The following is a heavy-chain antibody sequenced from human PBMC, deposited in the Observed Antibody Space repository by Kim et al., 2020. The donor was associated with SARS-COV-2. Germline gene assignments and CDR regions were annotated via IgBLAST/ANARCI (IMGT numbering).Heavy chain of an antibody. J-gene: IGHJ4*02. CDR3: ARGXGGIWCCI. Sequence: GGSLRLSCAASGFTFSDQNMNWVRQAPGKGLEWLSYISGGGTTIYYADSVKGRFXPSRDNAKKSLFLQMKSLRADDTAIYYCARGXGGIWCCIWGQVTTVTVSS. CDR1: GFTFSDQN. V-gene: IGHV3-48*04. CDR2: ISGGGTTI. D-gene: IGHD2-8*02.